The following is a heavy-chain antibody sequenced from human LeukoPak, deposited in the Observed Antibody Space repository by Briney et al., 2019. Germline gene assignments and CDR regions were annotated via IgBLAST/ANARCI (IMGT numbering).Heavy chain of an antibody. J-gene: IGHJ4*02. V-gene: IGHV1-8*03. Sequence: ASVKVSCKASGYTFTSYDINWVRQATGQGLEWMGWMNPNSGNTGYAQKFQGRVTITRNTSISTAYMELSSLRSDDTAVYYCARRLRYFDCLDYWGQGTLVTVSS. D-gene: IGHD3-9*01. CDR3: ARRLRYFDCLDY. CDR1: GYTFTSYD. CDR2: MNPNSGNT.